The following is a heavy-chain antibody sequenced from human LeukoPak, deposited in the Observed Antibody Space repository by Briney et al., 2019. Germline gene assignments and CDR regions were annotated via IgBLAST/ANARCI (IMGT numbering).Heavy chain of an antibody. V-gene: IGHV1-69*05. CDR1: GGAFNNYA. CDR3: ARWVTMVRGVTYYYMDV. CDR2: IIPIFGTA. D-gene: IGHD3-10*01. J-gene: IGHJ6*03. Sequence: ASVKVSCKASGGAFNNYAISWVRQAPGQGLEWMGGIIPIFGTANYAQNFQGRVTITTDESTSTAHMELSSLRSEDTAVYYCARWVTMVRGVTYYYMDVWGKGTSVTVSS.